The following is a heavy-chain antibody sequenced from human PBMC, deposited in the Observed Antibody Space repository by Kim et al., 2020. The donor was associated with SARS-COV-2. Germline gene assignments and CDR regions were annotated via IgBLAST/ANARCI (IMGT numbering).Heavy chain of an antibody. D-gene: IGHD3-16*01. Sequence: GGSLRLSCAASGFTVSSNYMSWVRQAPGKGLECVSVSYSGGTTYYADTVKGRFTISRDNSKNTLFLQMNYLRAEDTAVFYCVMAVGPVDYWGQGTLVTVSS. V-gene: IGHV3-66*01. CDR3: VMAVGPVDY. CDR2: SYSGGTT. CDR1: GFTVSSNY. J-gene: IGHJ4*02.